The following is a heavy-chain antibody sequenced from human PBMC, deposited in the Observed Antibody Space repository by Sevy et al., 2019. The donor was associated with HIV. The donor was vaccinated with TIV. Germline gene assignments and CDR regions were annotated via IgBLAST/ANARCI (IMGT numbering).Heavy chain of an antibody. CDR2: IFHTGNT. J-gene: IGHJ3*02. CDR3: ARDGGTLTTPSSFDI. Sequence: SETLSLTCAVSGGSISSGVYSWNWIRQPPGKGLEWIGYIFHTGNTFYNPSLKSRVTVSLDKSENQFSLRLSSVTAADTAVYYCARDGGTLTTPSSFDIWGQGTMVTVSS. CDR1: GGSISSGVYS. D-gene: IGHD3-16*01. V-gene: IGHV4-30-2*01.